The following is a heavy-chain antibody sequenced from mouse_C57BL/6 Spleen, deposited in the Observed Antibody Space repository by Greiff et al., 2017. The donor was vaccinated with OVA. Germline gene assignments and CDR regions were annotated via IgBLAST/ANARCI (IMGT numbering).Heavy chain of an antibody. Sequence: QVQLQQSGPELVKPGASVKISCKASGYAFSSSWMNWVKQRPGKGLEWIGRIYPGDGDTNYNGKFKGKATLTADKSSSTAYMQLSSLTSEDSAVYFCARMGLRRDYAMDYWGQGTSVTVSS. D-gene: IGHD2-4*01. V-gene: IGHV1-82*01. J-gene: IGHJ4*01. CDR3: ARMGLRRDYAMDY. CDR1: GYAFSSSW. CDR2: IYPGDGDT.